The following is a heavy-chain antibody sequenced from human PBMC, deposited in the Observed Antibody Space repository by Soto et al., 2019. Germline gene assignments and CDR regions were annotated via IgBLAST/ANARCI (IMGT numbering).Heavy chain of an antibody. J-gene: IGHJ5*02. CDR1: GYTFTSYG. CDR3: ARDECTSTRCYDANWFDP. Sequence: ASVKVSCKASGYTFTSYGISWVRQAPGQGLEWMGWISTYNGNTKYAQKLQGRVTMTTDTSTSTAYMELRSLRSDDTAVYYCARDECTSTRCYDANWFDPWGQGTLVTVSS. V-gene: IGHV1-18*01. CDR2: ISTYNGNT. D-gene: IGHD2-2*01.